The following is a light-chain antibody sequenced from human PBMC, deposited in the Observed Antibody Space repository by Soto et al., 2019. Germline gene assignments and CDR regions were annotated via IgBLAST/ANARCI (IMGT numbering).Light chain of an antibody. CDR2: DVN. Sequence: QSALTQPASVSGSPGQSITISCTGTSSDVGGYDSVSWYQQHPGKAPKLMIYDVNKRPSGVSNRFSGYKSGNTASLTISGLQTEDEADYYCSSYTSRSTLVFGGGTKLTVL. V-gene: IGLV2-14*01. CDR1: SSDVGGYDS. J-gene: IGLJ2*01. CDR3: SSYTSRSTLV.